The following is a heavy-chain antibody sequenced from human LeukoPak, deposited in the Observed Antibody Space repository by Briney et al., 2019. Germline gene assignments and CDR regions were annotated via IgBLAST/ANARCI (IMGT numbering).Heavy chain of an antibody. CDR1: GGSFSGYY. Sequence: SETLSLTCAVYGGSFSGYYWSWIRQPPGKGLEWSGEINHSGSTNYNPSLKSRVTISVDTSKNQFSLKLSSVTAADTAVDYCARGAIFGPRYYYMDVWGKGTTVTVSS. D-gene: IGHD3-3*01. CDR3: ARGAIFGPRYYYMDV. CDR2: INHSGST. J-gene: IGHJ6*03. V-gene: IGHV4-34*01.